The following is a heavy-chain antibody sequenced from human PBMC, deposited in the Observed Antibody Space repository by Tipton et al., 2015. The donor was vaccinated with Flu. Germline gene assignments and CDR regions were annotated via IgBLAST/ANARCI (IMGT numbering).Heavy chain of an antibody. D-gene: IGHD2-15*01. CDR3: ATYRD. Sequence: TLSPTCSVSGGSIWGTDYSWDWLRKAPGKALEWIGGSYYNGNAYYNPSLKSRVSISVDTSRNQFSLTMYSVTAADTAVYYCATYRDWGRGALVNVFS. V-gene: IGHV4-39*01. CDR2: SYYNGNA. CDR1: GGSIWGTDYS. J-gene: IGHJ4*02.